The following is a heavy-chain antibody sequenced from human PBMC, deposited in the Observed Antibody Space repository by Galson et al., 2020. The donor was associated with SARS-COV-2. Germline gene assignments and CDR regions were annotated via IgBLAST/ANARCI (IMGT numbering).Heavy chain of an antibody. J-gene: IGHJ4*02. CDR2: INHSGST. Sequence: SETLSLTCAVYGGSFSGYYWSWIRQPPGKGLEWIGEINHSGSTNYNPSLKSRVTISVDTPKNQFSLKLSSVTAADTAVYYCAREPTYGYSSGWYKVEDYWGQGTLVTVSS. D-gene: IGHD6-19*01. V-gene: IGHV4-34*01. CDR3: AREPTYGYSSGWYKVEDY. CDR1: GGSFSGYY.